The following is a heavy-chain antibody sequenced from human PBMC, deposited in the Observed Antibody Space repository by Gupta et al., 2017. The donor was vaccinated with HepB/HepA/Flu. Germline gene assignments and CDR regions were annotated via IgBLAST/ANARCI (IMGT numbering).Heavy chain of an antibody. D-gene: IGHD4-17*01. Sequence: QLQLQESGPGLVKPSETLSLTCTVSVGSITSSPYYWGWIRQPPGKGLEWIGSISYSGNTYYNMSLKSRVTISVDTSKNQFSLKVTSVTAADTAVYYCARRYGDYQIDYWGRGTLVTVSS. CDR1: VGSITSSPYY. J-gene: IGHJ4*02. CDR2: ISYSGNT. V-gene: IGHV4-39*01. CDR3: ARRYGDYQIDY.